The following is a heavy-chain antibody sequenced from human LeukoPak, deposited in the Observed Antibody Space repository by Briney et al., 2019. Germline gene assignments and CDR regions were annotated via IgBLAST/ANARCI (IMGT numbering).Heavy chain of an antibody. CDR1: GFTFSSYW. CDR2: IKEDGSEK. J-gene: IGHJ4*02. V-gene: IGHV3-7*01. D-gene: IGHD7-27*01. Sequence: PGGSLRLSCAASGFTFSSYWMTWVRQAQGKGLEWVANIKEDGSEKYYVDSVKGRFTISRDNAKNSLFLQMNSLRAEDTAVYYCAGSWGSAYWGQGTLVTVSS. CDR3: AGSWGSAY.